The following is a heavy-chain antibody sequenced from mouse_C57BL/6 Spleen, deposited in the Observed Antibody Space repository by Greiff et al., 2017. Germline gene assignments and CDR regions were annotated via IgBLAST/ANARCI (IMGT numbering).Heavy chain of an antibody. J-gene: IGHJ2*01. CDR2: IHPNSGST. D-gene: IGHD2-4*01. CDR1: GYTFTSYW. V-gene: IGHV1-64*01. CDR3: ARWDYDYDGGLVDY. Sequence: QVQLQQPGAELVKPGASVKLSCKASGYTFTSYWMHWVKQRPGQGLEWIGMIHPNSGSTNYNEKFKSKATLTVDKSSSTAYMKLRSLTSEDSAVYFCARWDYDYDGGLVDYWGQGTTLTVSS.